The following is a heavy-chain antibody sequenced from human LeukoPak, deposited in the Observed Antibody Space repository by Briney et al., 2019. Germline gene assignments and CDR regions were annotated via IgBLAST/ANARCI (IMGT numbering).Heavy chain of an antibody. Sequence: ASVKVSCKVSGYTLTELSMHWVRQAPGQGLEWMGWINPNSGGTNYAQKFQGRVTMTRDTSISTAYMELSRLRSDDTAVYYCARSARHNNWFDPWGQGTLVTVSS. CDR2: INPNSGGT. CDR1: GYTLTELS. J-gene: IGHJ5*02. V-gene: IGHV1-2*02. D-gene: IGHD6-6*01. CDR3: ARSARHNNWFDP.